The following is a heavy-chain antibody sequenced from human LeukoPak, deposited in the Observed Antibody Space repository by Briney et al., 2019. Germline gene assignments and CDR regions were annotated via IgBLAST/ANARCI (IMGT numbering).Heavy chain of an antibody. V-gene: IGHV3-48*04. J-gene: IGHJ6*03. CDR1: GFTFSTYS. D-gene: IGHD4-23*01. CDR2: ISSTSSTI. CDR3: AKGGNSGYYYYMDV. Sequence: PGGSLRLSCAASGFTFSTYSMNWVRQAPGKGLEWVSYISSTSSTIYFADSVKGRFTISRDNAKNSLYLQMNSLRAEDTAVYYCAKGGNSGYYYYMDVWGKGPRSPST.